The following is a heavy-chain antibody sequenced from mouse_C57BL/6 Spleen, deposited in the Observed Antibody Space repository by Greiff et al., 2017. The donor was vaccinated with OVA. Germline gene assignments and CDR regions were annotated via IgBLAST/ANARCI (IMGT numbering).Heavy chain of an antibody. CDR1: GFSLSSYA. CDR2: ISDGGSYT. Sequence: EVQLVESGGGLVKPGGSLKLSCAVSGFSLSSYAMSLGRQTPEKRLEWVATISDGGSYTYYPDNVKGRFPISRDNAKNNLYLQMSHLKSEDTAMYYCGKEDAGHWGQGTTLTVSS. CDR3: GKEDAGH. J-gene: IGHJ2*01. V-gene: IGHV5-4*01.